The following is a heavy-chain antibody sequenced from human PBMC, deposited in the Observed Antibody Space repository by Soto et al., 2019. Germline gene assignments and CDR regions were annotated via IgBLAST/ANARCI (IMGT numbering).Heavy chain of an antibody. V-gene: IGHV1-2*02. J-gene: IGHJ4*02. CDR3: ARPTESYYYDSSGYNPFDY. D-gene: IGHD3-22*01. CDR1: GYTFTGSY. Sequence: ASVKVSCKASGYTFTGSYMHWVRQAPGQGLEWMGWINPNSGGTNYAQKFQGRVTMTRDTSISTAYMELSRLRSDDTAVYYCARPTESYYYDSSGYNPFDYWGQGTLVTVSS. CDR2: INPNSGGT.